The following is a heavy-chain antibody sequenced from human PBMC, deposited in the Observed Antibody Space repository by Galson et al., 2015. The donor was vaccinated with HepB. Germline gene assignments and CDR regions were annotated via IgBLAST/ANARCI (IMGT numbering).Heavy chain of an antibody. D-gene: IGHD4-17*01. CDR1: GFTFDNYA. CDR2: ISGSGARK. J-gene: IGHJ4*02. V-gene: IGHV3-23*01. Sequence: SLRLSCAASGFTFDNYAMTWVRQSPGKGLEWVSSISGSGARKAYADSVKGRFTISRDSSKNTLHLQMNSLRADDTALYFCAKVGAMTTVTSRLDYWGQGTLVTVSS. CDR3: AKVGAMTTVTSRLDY.